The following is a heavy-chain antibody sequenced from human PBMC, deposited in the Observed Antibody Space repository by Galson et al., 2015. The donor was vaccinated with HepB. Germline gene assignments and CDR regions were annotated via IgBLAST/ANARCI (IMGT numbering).Heavy chain of an antibody. CDR2: INPNSGGT. CDR1: GYTFTGYY. J-gene: IGHJ5*02. CDR3: ARGWYYYDSSGLSWFDP. Sequence: SVKVSCKASGYTFTGYYMHWVRQAPGQGLEWMGWINPNSGGTNYAQKFQGRVTMTRDTSISTAYMELSRLRSDDTAVYYCARGWYYYDSSGLSWFDPWGQGTLVTVSS. D-gene: IGHD3-22*01. V-gene: IGHV1-2*02.